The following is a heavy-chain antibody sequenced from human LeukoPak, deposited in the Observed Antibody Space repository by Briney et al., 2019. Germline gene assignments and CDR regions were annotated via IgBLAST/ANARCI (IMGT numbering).Heavy chain of an antibody. J-gene: IGHJ3*02. Sequence: PSQTLSLTCTVSGGSLSSGDYYWSWIRQPPGKGLEWLGYIYYSGSTYYNPSLKSRVIISVDTSKNQFSLKLSSVTAADTAVYYCARDRDYSNNDAFDIWGQGTMVTVSS. CDR2: IYYSGST. CDR1: GGSLSSGDYY. CDR3: ARDRDYSNNDAFDI. V-gene: IGHV4-30-4*08. D-gene: IGHD4-11*01.